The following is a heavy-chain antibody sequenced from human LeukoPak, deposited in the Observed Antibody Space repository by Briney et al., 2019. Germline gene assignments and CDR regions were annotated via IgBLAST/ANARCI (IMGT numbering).Heavy chain of an antibody. D-gene: IGHD3-22*01. CDR1: GGSFSGYY. CDR2: INHSGST. J-gene: IGHJ4*02. V-gene: IGHV4-34*01. CDR3: ARTYYYDSSGYYYFDY. Sequence: PSETLSLTCAVYGGSFSGYYWSWIRQPPGKGLEWIGKINHSGSTNYNPSLKSRVTISVDTSKNQFSLKLSSVTAADTAVYYCARTYYYDSSGYYYFDYWGQGTLVTGSS.